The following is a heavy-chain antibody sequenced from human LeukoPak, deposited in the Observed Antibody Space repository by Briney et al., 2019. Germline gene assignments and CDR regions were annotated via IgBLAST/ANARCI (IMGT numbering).Heavy chain of an antibody. CDR1: GYTFTSYD. Sequence: ASVKVSCKASGYTFTSYDINWVRQATGQGLEWMGWMNPNSGNTGYAQKFQGRVTMTRNTSISTAYMELGSLRSEDTAVYYCARTLVGATLGGYWGQGTLVTVSS. V-gene: IGHV1-8*01. D-gene: IGHD1-26*01. CDR2: MNPNSGNT. CDR3: ARTLVGATLGGY. J-gene: IGHJ4*02.